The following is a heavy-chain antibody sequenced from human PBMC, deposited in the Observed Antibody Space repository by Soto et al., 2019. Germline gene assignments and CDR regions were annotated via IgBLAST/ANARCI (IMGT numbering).Heavy chain of an antibody. Sequence: PSQTLSLTCAISGDSVSSNSAASNWIRQSPSRGLEWLGRTYYRSKWYNDYAVSVKSRITINPDTSKNQFSLQLNSVTPEDTAVYYCARDRGYYYDSSGYTNYGMDVWGQGTTVTVSS. CDR1: GDSVSSNSAA. CDR2: TYYRSKWYN. D-gene: IGHD3-22*01. CDR3: ARDRGYYYDSSGYTNYGMDV. V-gene: IGHV6-1*01. J-gene: IGHJ6*02.